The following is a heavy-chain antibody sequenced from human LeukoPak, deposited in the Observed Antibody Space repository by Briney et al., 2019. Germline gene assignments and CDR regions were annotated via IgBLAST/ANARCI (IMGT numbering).Heavy chain of an antibody. CDR3: ASRKLGNDY. CDR1: GGSFSGYY. V-gene: IGHV4-34*01. CDR2: VYRSGST. J-gene: IGHJ4*02. D-gene: IGHD7-27*01. Sequence: PSETLSLTCAVYGGSFSGYYWGWIRQPPGKGLEWIASVYRSGSTYYKSSLKTRVRISVDTSKNQFSLKLSSVTAADTAVYYCASRKLGNDYWGQGTLVTVSS.